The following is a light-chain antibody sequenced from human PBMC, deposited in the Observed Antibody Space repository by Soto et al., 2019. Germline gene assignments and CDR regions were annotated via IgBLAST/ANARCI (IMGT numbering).Light chain of an antibody. CDR3: QEYKTGPGYN. V-gene: IGKV1-5*03. Sequence: DIQMTQSPSTLSASVGDRVTITCRASQSFGRWLAWYPQKPGKAPELLIYKTSTLGRGVPSRFSGSGSGTEFTLTISSLQPDDFATYYCQEYKTGPGYNFGQGTRLEIK. CDR2: KTS. J-gene: IGKJ2*01. CDR1: QSFGRW.